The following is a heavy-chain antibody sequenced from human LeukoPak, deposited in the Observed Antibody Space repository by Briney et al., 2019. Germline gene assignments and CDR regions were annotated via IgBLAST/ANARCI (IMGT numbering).Heavy chain of an antibody. CDR3: ARGDVAYYFDY. Sequence: SETLSLTCTVSGGSISSYYWSWIRQPPGKGLEWIGYIYYSGSTNYNPSLKSRVTISVDTSKNQFSLKLSSVTAADTAVYYCARGDVAYYFDYWGQGTLVTVSS. V-gene: IGHV4-59*01. D-gene: IGHD3-16*01. CDR1: GGSISSYY. J-gene: IGHJ4*02. CDR2: IYYSGST.